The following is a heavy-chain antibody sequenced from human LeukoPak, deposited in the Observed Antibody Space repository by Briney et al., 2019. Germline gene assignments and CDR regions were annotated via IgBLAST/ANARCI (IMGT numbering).Heavy chain of an antibody. J-gene: IGHJ5*02. Sequence: PGGSLRLSCAASGFTFSSYGMHWVRQAPGKGLEWVAVISYDGSNKYYADSVKGRFTISRDNSKNTLYLQMNSLRAEDTAVYYCARGYSSGWYGTYNWFDPWGQGTLVTVSS. CDR3: ARGYSSGWYGTYNWFDP. D-gene: IGHD6-19*01. V-gene: IGHV3-30*03. CDR2: ISYDGSNK. CDR1: GFTFSSYG.